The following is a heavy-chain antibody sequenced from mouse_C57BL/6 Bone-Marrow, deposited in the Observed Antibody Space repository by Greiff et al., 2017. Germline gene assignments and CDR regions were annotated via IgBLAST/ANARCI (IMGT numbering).Heavy chain of an antibody. CDR3: ARIYYGNLYAMDY. Sequence: QVQLKESGPGLVQPSQSLSITCTVSGFSLTSYGVHWVRQSPGTGLEWLGVIWSGGSTDYNAAFISRLSISKDNSKSQVFFKINSLQADDTAIYYCARIYYGNLYAMDYWGQGTSVTVSS. CDR1: GFSLTSYG. V-gene: IGHV2-2*01. D-gene: IGHD2-1*01. CDR2: IWSGGST. J-gene: IGHJ4*01.